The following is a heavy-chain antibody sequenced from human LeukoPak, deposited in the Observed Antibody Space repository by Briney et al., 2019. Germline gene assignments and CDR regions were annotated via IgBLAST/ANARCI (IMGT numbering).Heavy chain of an antibody. Sequence: PGGSLRLSCAASGFTFSSSAMSWVRQAPGKGLEWVSYISSSGSTIYYADSVKGRFTISRDNAKNSLYLQMNSLRAEDTAVYYCARDTPNYGDARSFDYWGQGTLVTVSS. CDR1: GFTFSSSA. D-gene: IGHD4-17*01. V-gene: IGHV3-48*04. CDR3: ARDTPNYGDARSFDY. J-gene: IGHJ4*02. CDR2: ISSSGSTI.